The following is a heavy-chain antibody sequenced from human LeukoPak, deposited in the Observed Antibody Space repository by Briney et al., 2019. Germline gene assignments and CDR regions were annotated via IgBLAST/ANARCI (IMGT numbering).Heavy chain of an antibody. CDR3: AGPSWSFSY. Sequence: SETLSLTCTVSGGSISSSSYYWGWIRQPPGTGLEWIGSIYYSGSTYYNPSLKSRVTVSVDTSKNQFSLKLSSVTAADTAVYYCAGPSWSFSYWGQGTLVTVSS. J-gene: IGHJ4*02. V-gene: IGHV4-39*01. D-gene: IGHD6-13*01. CDR1: GGSISSSSYY. CDR2: IYYSGST.